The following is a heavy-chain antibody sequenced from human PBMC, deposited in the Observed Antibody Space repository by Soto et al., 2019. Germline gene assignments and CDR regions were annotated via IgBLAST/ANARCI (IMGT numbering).Heavy chain of an antibody. CDR1: GFTFSSYA. CDR2: ISGSGGST. D-gene: IGHD1-20*01. V-gene: IGHV3-23*01. J-gene: IGHJ6*02. CDR3: AKDLGITGTPGGMDV. Sequence: PGGSLRLSCAASGFTFSSYAMSWVRQAPGKGLEWVSAISGSGGSTYYADSVKGRSTISRDNSKNTLYLQMNSLRAEDTAVYYCAKDLGITGTPGGMDVWGQGTTVTVSS.